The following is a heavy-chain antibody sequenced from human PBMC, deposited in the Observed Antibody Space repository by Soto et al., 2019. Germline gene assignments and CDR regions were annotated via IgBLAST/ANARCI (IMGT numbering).Heavy chain of an antibody. CDR3: AALWFGELAFNY. CDR2: VYHNGIM. D-gene: IGHD3-10*01. CDR1: GAALNSGYY. J-gene: IGHJ4*01. Sequence: ETLSLTCSVSGAALNSGYYWGWVRQAPGKGLEWLGSVYHNGIMFHNPSFQSRVTISVDTSKNQFSLNLGSVTAADTAVYYCAALWFGELAFNYWGHGILVTVSS. V-gene: IGHV4-38-2*02.